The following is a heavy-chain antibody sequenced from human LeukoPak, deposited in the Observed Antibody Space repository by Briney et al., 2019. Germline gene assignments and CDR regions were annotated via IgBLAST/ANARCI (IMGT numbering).Heavy chain of an antibody. V-gene: IGHV1-3*01. CDR2: INAGNGNT. CDR1: GYTFTSYA. Sequence: ASVKVSCKASGYTFTSYAMHWVRQAPGQRLEWMGWINAGNGNTKYSQKFQGRVTITRDTSTSTAYMELRSLRSDDTAVYYCARDKFIGVDTAPWVNWFDPWGQGTLVTVSS. CDR3: ARDKFIGVDTAPWVNWFDP. D-gene: IGHD5-18*01. J-gene: IGHJ5*02.